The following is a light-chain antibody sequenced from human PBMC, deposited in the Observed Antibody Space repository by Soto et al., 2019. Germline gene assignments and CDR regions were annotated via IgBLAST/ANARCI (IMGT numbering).Light chain of an antibody. Sequence: EIVLTQSPATLSLSPGEGATLSCRAGRSVNSDLAWFQQKPGQAPRLLIYEASNRATGIPARFSGSGSGTDFTLTISRLEPEDFAVYYCQQRSDGLTFGGGTKVEI. V-gene: IGKV3-11*01. CDR2: EAS. CDR1: RSVNSD. J-gene: IGKJ4*01. CDR3: QQRSDGLT.